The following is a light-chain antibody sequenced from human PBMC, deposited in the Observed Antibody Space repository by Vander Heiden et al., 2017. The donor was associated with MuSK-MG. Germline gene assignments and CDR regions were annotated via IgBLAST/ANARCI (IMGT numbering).Light chain of an antibody. V-gene: IGLV1-47*01. CDR3: AAWDNSSWV. CDR2: RNN. J-gene: IGLJ3*02. Sequence: QSVLTQPPSASGTTGQRVTISCSGSSSNIGSNYVYWYQQLPGTAPKLLIYRNNQRPSGVPDRFSGSKSGTSASLAISGLRSEDEADYYCAAWDNSSWVFGGGTKLTVL. CDR1: SSNIGSNY.